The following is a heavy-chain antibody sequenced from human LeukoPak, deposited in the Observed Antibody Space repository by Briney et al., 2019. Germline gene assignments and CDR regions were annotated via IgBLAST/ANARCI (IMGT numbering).Heavy chain of an antibody. Sequence: SETLSLTCTVSGGSISSYYWSWIRQPPGKGLEWIGYIYYSGSTNYNPSLKSRVTISVDTSKNQFSLKLSSVTAADTAVYYCARDALEPVSSDGYNLTYYYYYGMDVWGQGTTVTVSS. CDR2: IYYSGST. D-gene: IGHD5-24*01. CDR3: ARDALEPVSSDGYNLTYYYYYGMDV. CDR1: GGSISSYY. J-gene: IGHJ6*02. V-gene: IGHV4-59*01.